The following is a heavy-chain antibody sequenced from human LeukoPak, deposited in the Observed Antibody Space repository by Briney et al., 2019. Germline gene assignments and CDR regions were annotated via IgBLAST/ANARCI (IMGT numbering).Heavy chain of an antibody. Sequence: SETLSLTCIVSGGSISSYYWSWIRQPPGKGLEWIGYIYYSGSTNYNPSLKSRVTMSVDTSKNQFSLKLSSVTAADTAVYYCARHHIAAGGTGAFDIWGQGTMVTVSS. CDR3: ARHHIAAGGTGAFDI. J-gene: IGHJ3*02. CDR2: IYYSGST. D-gene: IGHD6-13*01. CDR1: GGSISSYY. V-gene: IGHV4-59*08.